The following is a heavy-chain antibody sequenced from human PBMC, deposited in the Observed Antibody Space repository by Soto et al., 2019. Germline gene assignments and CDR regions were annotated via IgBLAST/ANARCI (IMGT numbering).Heavy chain of an antibody. CDR2: INPSGGST. CDR1: GYTFTGYY. CDR3: ARDPPTDDSSGYHFDY. Sequence: ASVKVSCKASGYTFTGYYMHWVRQAPGQGLEWMGWINPSGGSTSYAQKFQGRVTMTRDTSTSTVYMELSSLRSEDTAVYYCARDPPTDDSSGYHFDYWGQGTLVTVSS. J-gene: IGHJ4*02. V-gene: IGHV1-46*01. D-gene: IGHD3-22*01.